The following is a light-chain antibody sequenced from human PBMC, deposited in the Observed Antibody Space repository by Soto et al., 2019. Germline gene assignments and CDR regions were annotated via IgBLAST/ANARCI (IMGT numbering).Light chain of an antibody. CDR2: AAS. CDR3: QQYGTSPWT. Sequence: EIVLTQSPDTLSFSPGDRATLSCRASQSVSNNYLAWYQQTPGQAPRPLIYAASSRAPGIPDRFSGSGSGKDFTLTISRLEPEDFAVYYCQQYGTSPWTSGHGTKVEIX. CDR1: QSVSNNY. V-gene: IGKV3-20*01. J-gene: IGKJ1*01.